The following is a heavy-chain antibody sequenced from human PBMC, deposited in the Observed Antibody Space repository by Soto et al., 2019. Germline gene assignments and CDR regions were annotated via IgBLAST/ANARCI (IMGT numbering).Heavy chain of an antibody. J-gene: IGHJ4*02. V-gene: IGHV3-21*01. Sequence: EVQLVESGGGLVKPGGSLRLSCAGSGFTFSSHSMNWVRQAPGKGLEWVSSISSSSTYIYYADSVKGRFTISRDNAKNSLYLEMNSLRAEEPAIYYCARVLQRATMRGGDYWGQGTLVTVSS. CDR3: ARVLQRATMRGGDY. D-gene: IGHD5-12*01. CDR2: ISSSSTYI. CDR1: GFTFSSHS.